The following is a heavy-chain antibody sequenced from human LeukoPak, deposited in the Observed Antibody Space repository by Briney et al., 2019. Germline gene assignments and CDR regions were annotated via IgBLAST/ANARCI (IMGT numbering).Heavy chain of an antibody. CDR1: GGSFSGYY. V-gene: IGHV4-34*01. Sequence: SETLSLTCAVYGGSFSGYYWSWIRQPPGKGLEWIGEINHSGSTNYNPSLKSRVTISVDTSKNQFSLKLSSVTAADTAVYYCARQGYYYRPFHMDVWGKGTTVTISS. CDR2: INHSGST. J-gene: IGHJ6*03. D-gene: IGHD3-10*01. CDR3: ARQGYYYRPFHMDV.